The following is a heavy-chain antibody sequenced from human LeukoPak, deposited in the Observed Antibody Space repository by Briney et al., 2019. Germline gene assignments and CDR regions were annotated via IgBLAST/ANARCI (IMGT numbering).Heavy chain of an antibody. Sequence: RRSLRLSCAASGFTFSSYAMSWVRQAPGKGLEWVSAISGSGGSTYYADSVKGRFTISRDNSKNTLYLQMNSLRAEDTAVYYCARVRVAGTVYFDYWGQGTLVTVSS. CDR2: ISGSGGST. CDR1: GFTFSSYA. J-gene: IGHJ4*02. V-gene: IGHV3-23*01. D-gene: IGHD6-19*01. CDR3: ARVRVAGTVYFDY.